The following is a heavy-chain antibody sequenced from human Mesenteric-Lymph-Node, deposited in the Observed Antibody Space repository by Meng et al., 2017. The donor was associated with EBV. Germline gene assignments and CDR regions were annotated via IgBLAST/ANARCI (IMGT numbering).Heavy chain of an antibody. CDR3: ARVRRWLGFDL. D-gene: IGHD6-19*01. Sequence: QVERVESGGGLVKPGGALRLSCAASGFTFSDYYMSWIRQAPGKGLEWISYISSSDSTSYYADSVVGRFTISRDNAKNSLYLQMNSLRVDDTAVYYCARVRRWLGFDLWGQGTLVTVSS. CDR1: GFTFSDYY. V-gene: IGHV3-11*04. J-gene: IGHJ5*02. CDR2: ISSSDSTS.